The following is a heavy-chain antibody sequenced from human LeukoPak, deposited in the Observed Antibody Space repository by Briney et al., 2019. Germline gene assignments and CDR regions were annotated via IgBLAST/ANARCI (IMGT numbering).Heavy chain of an antibody. J-gene: IGHJ4*02. Sequence: PGGSLRLSCAASGFTFSSYAMHWVRQAPGKGLEWVAVISYDGSNKYYADSVKGRFTISRDNSKNTLYLQMNSLRAEDTAVYYCARDLDLPATNTAMVPSGDWGQGTLVTVSS. CDR1: GFTFSSYA. V-gene: IGHV3-30-3*01. CDR2: ISYDGSNK. CDR3: ARDLDLPATNTAMVPSGD. D-gene: IGHD5-18*01.